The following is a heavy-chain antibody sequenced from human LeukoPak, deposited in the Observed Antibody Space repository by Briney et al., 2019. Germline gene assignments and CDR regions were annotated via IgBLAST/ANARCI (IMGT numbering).Heavy chain of an antibody. Sequence: ASVKVSCKASGGTFSSYAFSWVRQAPGPGLEWMGGIIPIFGTANYAQKFQGRVTITADESTSTAYMELSSLRSEDTAVYYCARGYYYDSSGYITDYWGQGTLVTVSS. J-gene: IGHJ4*02. D-gene: IGHD3-22*01. CDR3: ARGYYYDSSGYITDY. V-gene: IGHV1-69*01. CDR1: GGTFSSYA. CDR2: IIPIFGTA.